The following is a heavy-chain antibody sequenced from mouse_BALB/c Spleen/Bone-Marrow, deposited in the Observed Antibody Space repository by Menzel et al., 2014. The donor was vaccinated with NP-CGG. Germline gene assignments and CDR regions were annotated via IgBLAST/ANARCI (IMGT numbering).Heavy chain of an antibody. J-gene: IGHJ1*01. V-gene: IGHV1S81*02. CDR1: GYTFXSYW. CDR3: APYYYGSSYGFYWYFDV. D-gene: IGHD1-1*01. CDR2: INPSNGRT. Sequence: VQLVESGAELVKPGASVKLSCKASGYTFXSYWMHWVKQRPGQGLEWIGEINPSNGRTNYNEKFKSKATLTVDKSSSTAYMQLSSLTSEDSAVYYCAPYYYGSSYGFYWYFDVWGAGTTVTVSS.